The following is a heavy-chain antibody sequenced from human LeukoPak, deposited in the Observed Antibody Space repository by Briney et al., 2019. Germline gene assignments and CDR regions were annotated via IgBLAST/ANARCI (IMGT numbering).Heavy chain of an antibody. CDR1: GGSISSGGYY. CDR2: ISGSGGST. D-gene: IGHD3-10*01. CDR3: AKPRFTMVRGVQFDY. Sequence: ETLSLTCTVSGGSISSGGYYWSWVRQAPGKGLEWVSAISGSGGSTYYADSVKGRFTISRDNSKNTLYLQMNSLRAEDTAVYYCAKPRFTMVRGVQFDYWGQGTLVTVSS. J-gene: IGHJ4*02. V-gene: IGHV3-23*01.